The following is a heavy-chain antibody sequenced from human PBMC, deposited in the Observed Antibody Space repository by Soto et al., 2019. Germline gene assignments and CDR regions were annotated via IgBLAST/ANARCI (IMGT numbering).Heavy chain of an antibody. D-gene: IGHD3-3*01. CDR1: GFTFSTYS. V-gene: IGHV3-48*02. CDR2: ISSGGDTI. CDR3: SRDRSTIYGVFTPIDY. J-gene: IGHJ4*02. Sequence: PGGTLRLSCAVSGFTFSTYSMNWVRQAPGKGLEWISYISSGGDTIYYADSVRGRFTVSRDNTKNSLYLQMDSLRDEDTAVYYCSRDRSTIYGVFTPIDYWGQGTLVTVSS.